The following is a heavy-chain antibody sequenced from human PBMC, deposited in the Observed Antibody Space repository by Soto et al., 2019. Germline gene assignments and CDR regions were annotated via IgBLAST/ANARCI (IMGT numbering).Heavy chain of an antibody. Sequence: EVQLLESGGGLVQPGGSLRLSCAASGFTFSSYAMNWVRQAPGKGLEWVSAISGSAATTHFADSVKGRFTSSRDTSKNPLYLQITSLRAENTPVYYCARDRSYYDSSGSYSPPYWGQGTLVTVSS. D-gene: IGHD3-22*01. CDR2: ISGSAATT. CDR1: GFTFSSYA. V-gene: IGHV3-23*01. CDR3: ARDRSYYDSSGSYSPPY. J-gene: IGHJ4*02.